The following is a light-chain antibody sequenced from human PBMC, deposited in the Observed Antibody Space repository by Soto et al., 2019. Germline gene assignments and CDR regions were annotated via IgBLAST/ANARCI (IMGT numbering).Light chain of an antibody. J-gene: IGKJ5*01. CDR1: QNINNY. CDR3: QQYDTLRIT. CDR2: DAS. Sequence: DIQMTQSPSSLSASVGDRVTITCQASQNINNYLNWYQQKPGRAPKLLIYDASNLEIGVSSRFSGSGSGTDFTFTINNLQPEDIATYYCQQYDTLRITFGQGTRLEIK. V-gene: IGKV1-33*01.